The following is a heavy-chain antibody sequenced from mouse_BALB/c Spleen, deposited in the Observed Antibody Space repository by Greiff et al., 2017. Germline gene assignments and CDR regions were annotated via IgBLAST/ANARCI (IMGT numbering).Heavy chain of an antibody. CDR3: ARWVRQDY. D-gene: IGHD2-14*01. CDR2: INPSTGYT. J-gene: IGHJ2*01. V-gene: IGHV1-7*01. CDR1: GYTFTSYW. Sequence: VQLQQSGAELAKPGASVKMSCKASGYTFTSYWMHWVKQRPGQGLEWIGYINPSTGYTEYNQKFKDKATLTADKSSSTAYMQLSSLTSEDSAVYYCARWVRQDYWGQGTTLTVSS.